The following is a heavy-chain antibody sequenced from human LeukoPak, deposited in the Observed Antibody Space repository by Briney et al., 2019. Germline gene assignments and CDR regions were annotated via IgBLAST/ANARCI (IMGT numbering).Heavy chain of an antibody. CDR2: IYHSGST. CDR3: ARVRFYGMDV. Sequence: SETLSLTCTVSGGSISNGDYLWSWIRQPPGKGLEWIGYIYHSGSTYYNPSLKSRVTISVDTSKNQFSLKLSSVTAADTAVYYCARVRFYGMDVWGQGTTVTVSS. J-gene: IGHJ6*02. CDR1: GGSISNGDYL. V-gene: IGHV4-30-4*01.